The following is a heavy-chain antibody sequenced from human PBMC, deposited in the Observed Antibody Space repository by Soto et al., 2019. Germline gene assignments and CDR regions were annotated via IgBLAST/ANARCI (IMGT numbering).Heavy chain of an antibody. CDR2: IGTAGDT. CDR1: GFTFSSYD. D-gene: IGHD4-17*01. Sequence: EVQLVESGGGLVQPGGSLRLSCVASGFTFSSYDMHWVRQTTGKRLEWVSAIGTAGDTYYPGSVKGRFTISRQNGNNSLYLQMNSLRAENTAVYYCVRESTTWVFDFWVQGTLVTVSS. J-gene: IGHJ4*02. V-gene: IGHV3-13*01. CDR3: VRESTTWVFDF.